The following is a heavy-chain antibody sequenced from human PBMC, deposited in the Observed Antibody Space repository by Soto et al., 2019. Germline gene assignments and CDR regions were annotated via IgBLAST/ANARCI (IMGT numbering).Heavy chain of an antibody. CDR2: ISAYNGKR. D-gene: IGHD5-12*01. V-gene: IGHV1-18*01. CDR3: ARGRIVASIHDAFEI. CDR1: GYPFTSYG. J-gene: IGHJ3*02. Sequence: QGQLLQSGDEVKTPGASVRVSCRASGYPFTSYGISWVRQAPGQGLEWVAWISAYNGKRYTAQKFQGRVTMTLDTSTDTAHMERGDLTSAETAVYYCARGRIVASIHDAFEIWGQGTKVTVSS.